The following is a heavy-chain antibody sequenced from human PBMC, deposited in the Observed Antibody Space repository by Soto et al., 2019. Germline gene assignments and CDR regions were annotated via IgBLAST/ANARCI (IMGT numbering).Heavy chain of an antibody. CDR3: ARDRLLKRGVRVARPGGGMDV. J-gene: IGHJ6*02. CDR2: IIPNFGTA. V-gene: IGHV1-69*06. D-gene: IGHD2-8*01. CDR1: GGTFSSYA. Sequence: QVQLVQSGAEVKKPGSSVKVSCKASGGTFSSYAISWVRQAPGQGLEWMGGIIPNFGTANYAQKFQGRFTITRDKSTSTAYMELSSLRSEDTAVYYCARDRLLKRGVRVARPGGGMDVWGQGTTVTVSS.